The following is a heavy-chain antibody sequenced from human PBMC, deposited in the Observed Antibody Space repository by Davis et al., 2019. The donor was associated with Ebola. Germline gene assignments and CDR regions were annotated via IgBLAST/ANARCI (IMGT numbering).Heavy chain of an antibody. V-gene: IGHV3-7*03. CDR1: GFTFSDYY. D-gene: IGHD5-18*01. CDR3: AKDLGRGYSYGPFDY. CDR2: IKQDGGEK. J-gene: IGHJ4*02. Sequence: GESLKISCAASGFTFSDYYMSWIRQAPGKGPEWVAIIKQDGGEKYYVDSVKGRFTISRDNSKNTPYLQMNSLRAEDTAVYYCAKDLGRGYSYGPFDYWGQGTLVTVSS.